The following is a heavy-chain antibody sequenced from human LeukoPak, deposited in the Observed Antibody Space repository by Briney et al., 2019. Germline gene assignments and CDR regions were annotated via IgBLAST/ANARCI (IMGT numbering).Heavy chain of an antibody. Sequence: GGSLRLSCAASGFTVSSNYMSWVRQAPGKGLEWVSVIYSGGSTYYADSVKGRFTISRDNSKNTLYLQMNSLRAEDTAVYYCAREEPKWAKNDYWGQGTLVTVSS. CDR1: GFTVSSNY. V-gene: IGHV3-66*01. J-gene: IGHJ4*02. CDR3: AREEPKWAKNDY. D-gene: IGHD1-14*01. CDR2: IYSGGST.